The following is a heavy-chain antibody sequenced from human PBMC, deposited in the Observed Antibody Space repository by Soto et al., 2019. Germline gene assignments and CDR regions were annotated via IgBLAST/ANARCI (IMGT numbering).Heavy chain of an antibody. Sequence: SETLSLTCSVSCAALNSGNYYWSWIRQVPGKGLEWIGHIYVTGAVDYNPSLRDRITISQDTSERQFSLNLRLVTAADTAVYYCAGLRIATNNYKWFDPWGQGTLVTVSS. CDR3: AGLRIATNNYKWFDP. J-gene: IGHJ5*02. D-gene: IGHD2-21*01. V-gene: IGHV4-31*03. CDR2: IYVTGAV. CDR1: CAALNSGNYY.